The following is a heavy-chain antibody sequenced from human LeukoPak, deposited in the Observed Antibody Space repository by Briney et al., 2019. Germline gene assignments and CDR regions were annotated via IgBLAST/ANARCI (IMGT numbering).Heavy chain of an antibody. J-gene: IGHJ3*02. D-gene: IGHD3-22*01. Sequence: PSETLSLTCTVSGGSISSGNYYWYWIRQPAGKGLEWIGRIYTSGSTNYNPSLKSRVTISVDTCKNQFSLKLSSVTAADTAVYYCARGGYYDTTGSRDALDIWGQGTMVTVSS. V-gene: IGHV4-61*02. CDR2: IYTSGST. CDR3: ARGGYYDTTGSRDALDI. CDR1: GGSISSGNYY.